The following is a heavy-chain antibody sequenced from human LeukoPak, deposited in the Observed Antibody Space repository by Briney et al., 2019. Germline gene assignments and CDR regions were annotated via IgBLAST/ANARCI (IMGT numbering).Heavy chain of an antibody. V-gene: IGHV4-59*08. J-gene: IGHJ2*01. Sequence: PSETLSLTCTVSGGSISSYYWSWIRQPPRKGLEWSGDIYYSVSTNYNPSPKRRVTISVDTSKNQFSLKLSSVTAADTAVYYCARQGGGFWYFDLWGRGTLVTVSS. D-gene: IGHD6-25*01. CDR3: ARQGGGFWYFDL. CDR1: GGSISSYY. CDR2: IYYSVST.